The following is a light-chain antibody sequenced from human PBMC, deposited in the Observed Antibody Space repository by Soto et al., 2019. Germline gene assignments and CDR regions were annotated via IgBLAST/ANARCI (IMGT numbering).Light chain of an antibody. V-gene: IGKV1-5*01. CDR2: DAS. CDR3: QQYDSYSRT. J-gene: IGKJ1*01. CDR1: QSICTW. Sequence: DIQMTQSPSTLSASIGDRVTITCRASQSICTWLAWYQQKPGKPPKLLIYDASALQGGVPSRFSGSGSGTEFTLTISSLHPDDFATYYCQQYDSYSRTFGQGTEVEIK.